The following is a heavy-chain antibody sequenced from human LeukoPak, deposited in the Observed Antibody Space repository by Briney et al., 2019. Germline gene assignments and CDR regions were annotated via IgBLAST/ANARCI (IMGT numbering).Heavy chain of an antibody. J-gene: IGHJ4*02. V-gene: IGHV3-64D*09. CDR2: ISGNGGRI. CDR1: GXTFSAYA. Sequence: GGSLRLSCSASGXTFSAYAMHWVRQAPGKGLGDVSGISGNGGRIYYADSVKGRFTISRDNSKNTLYLQMSSLRTEDTAVYYSVKDGGSSGNYIPSYFDYWGQGTLVTVSS. D-gene: IGHD3-16*01. CDR3: VKDGGSSGNYIPSYFDY.